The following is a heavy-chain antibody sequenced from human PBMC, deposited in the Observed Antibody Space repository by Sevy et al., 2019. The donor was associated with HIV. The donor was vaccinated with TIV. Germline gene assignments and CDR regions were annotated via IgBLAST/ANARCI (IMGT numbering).Heavy chain of an antibody. D-gene: IGHD2-15*01. Sequence: GGSLRLSCAASVFTFSSYARHWVRQAPGKGLEWVAVISYDGSNKYYADSVKGRFTISRDNSKNTLYLQMNGLRAEDTAVYYCAREHPSSICSGGSCYPDGYFDYWGQGTLVTVSS. CDR1: VFTFSSYA. CDR3: AREHPSSICSGGSCYPDGYFDY. CDR2: ISYDGSNK. V-gene: IGHV3-30-3*01. J-gene: IGHJ4*02.